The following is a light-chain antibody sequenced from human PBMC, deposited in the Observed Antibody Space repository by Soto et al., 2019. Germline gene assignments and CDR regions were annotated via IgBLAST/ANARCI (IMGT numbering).Light chain of an antibody. J-gene: IGKJ5*01. CDR3: QQGHNWPLT. V-gene: IGKV1-12*01. CDR1: QGLSDS. CDR2: VTS. Sequence: DIQMTQSPSSVSASVGDRVTITCRATQGLSDSLAWYQQKPGKAPKLLISVTSRLQSGVQSRFSGSASGPDFTLTIDRLQPEDLATYYCQQGHNWPLTFGQGTRLVIK.